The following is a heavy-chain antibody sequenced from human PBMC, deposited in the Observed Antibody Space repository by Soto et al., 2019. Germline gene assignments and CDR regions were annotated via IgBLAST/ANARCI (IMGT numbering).Heavy chain of an antibody. D-gene: IGHD5-18*01. J-gene: IGHJ6*02. CDR3: ARDGVDTDTGYYYALEV. Sequence: QVQLVQSGAEVKKPGASVKVSFKASGYTLTSYGISWVRQAPGQGLEWMGWISAYNGNTNYAQKLQGRVTMTTYTSTYTAYMELMSLRSDDTAVSYWARDGVDTDTGYYYALEVWGQGTTVAVSS. CDR2: ISAYNGNT. CDR1: GYTLTSYG. V-gene: IGHV1-18*01.